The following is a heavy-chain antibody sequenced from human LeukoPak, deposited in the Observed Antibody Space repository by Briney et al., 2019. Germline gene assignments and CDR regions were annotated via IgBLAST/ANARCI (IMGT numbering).Heavy chain of an antibody. CDR1: GFTFSRYC. Sequence: GGSLRLSCAASGFTFSRYCMTWVRQAPGKGLEWVSVIYSGGSTYYADSVKGRFTISRDNAKNSLYLQMNSLRAEDTAVYYCAREGLDAFDIWGQGTMVTVSS. CDR2: IYSGGST. J-gene: IGHJ3*02. V-gene: IGHV3-66*01. CDR3: AREGLDAFDI.